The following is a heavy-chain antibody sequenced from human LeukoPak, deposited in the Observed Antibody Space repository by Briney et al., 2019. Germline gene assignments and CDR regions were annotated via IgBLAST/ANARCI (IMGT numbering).Heavy chain of an antibody. J-gene: IGHJ6*02. CDR1: GLTFSSYG. V-gene: IGHV3-30*18. D-gene: IGHD1-7*01. CDR2: ISYDGSNR. Sequence: GGSLRLSCAVSGLTFSSYGMHWVRQAPGKGLEWVAVISYDGSNRYYADSVKGRFTISRDNSKNTLYLQMNSLRTEDTAVYYCAKCESWNYLSYYYYYAMDVWGQGTTVTVSS. CDR3: AKCESWNYLSYYYYYAMDV.